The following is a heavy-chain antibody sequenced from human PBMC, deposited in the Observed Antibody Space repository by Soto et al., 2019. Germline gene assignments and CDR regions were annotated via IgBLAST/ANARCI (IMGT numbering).Heavy chain of an antibody. J-gene: IGHJ6*03. CDR2: IYWDDDK. CDR3: AHTAPYYGSGRGLYYRDV. Sequence: SGPTLVNPTQTLTLTCTFSGFSLSTSGVGVGWVRQPPGKALEWLALIYWDDDKRYSPSLKSRLTITKDTSKNQVVLTMTNMDPVNTAKYYCAHTAPYYGSGRGLYYRDVGGKGPRVTVSS. V-gene: IGHV2-5*02. D-gene: IGHD3-10*01. CDR1: GFSLSTSGVG.